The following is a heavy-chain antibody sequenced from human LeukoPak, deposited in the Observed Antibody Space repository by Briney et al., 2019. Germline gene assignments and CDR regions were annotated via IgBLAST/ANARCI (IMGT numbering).Heavy chain of an antibody. CDR3: ARGASPEVYYFDY. D-gene: IGHD1-14*01. CDR2: TIPIFGTA. Sequence: ASVKVSCKASGGTFSSYAISWVRQAPGQGLEWMGGTIPIFGTANYAQKFQGRVTITADESTSTAYMELSSLRSEDTAVYYCARGASPEVYYFDYWGQGTLVTVSS. CDR1: GGTFSSYA. V-gene: IGHV1-69*01. J-gene: IGHJ4*02.